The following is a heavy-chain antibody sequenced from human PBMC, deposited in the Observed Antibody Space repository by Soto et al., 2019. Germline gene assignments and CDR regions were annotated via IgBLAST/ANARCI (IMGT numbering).Heavy chain of an antibody. D-gene: IGHD2-15*01. Sequence: QVQLVQSAAEVKKPGASVKVSCKASGYTLTNYAISWVRQAPGQGPEWMGWINTYNGNSNYAQKFQGRVTMTTDTSTNTAYMELRSLTSDDTAVYYCARDCTGGSCFCIDRGQGTLVTVSS. V-gene: IGHV1-18*01. CDR1: GYTLTNYA. CDR3: ARDCTGGSCFCID. CDR2: INTYNGNS. J-gene: IGHJ4*02.